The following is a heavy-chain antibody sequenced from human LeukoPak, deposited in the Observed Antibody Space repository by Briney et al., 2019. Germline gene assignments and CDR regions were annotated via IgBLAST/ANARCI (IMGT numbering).Heavy chain of an antibody. CDR1: GFTFSTYA. J-gene: IGHJ4*02. Sequence: GGSLRLSCAASGFTFSTYAMTWVRQAPGKGLEWVSGINSNGDEIYYADSVKGRFTISRDNSKNTLYLQMNSLRAEDTAVYYCAKARIAAAGTFDYWGQGTLVTVSS. V-gene: IGHV3-23*01. CDR3: AKARIAAAGTFDY. D-gene: IGHD6-13*01. CDR2: INSNGDEI.